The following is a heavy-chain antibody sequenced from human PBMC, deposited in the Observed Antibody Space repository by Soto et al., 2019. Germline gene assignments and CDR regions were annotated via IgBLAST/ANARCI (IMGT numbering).Heavy chain of an antibody. J-gene: IGHJ3*02. CDR2: IYYSGST. CDR1: GGSISSGGYY. D-gene: IGHD4-17*01. V-gene: IGHV4-31*03. CDR3: ARAPAYDYGDLYDAFDI. Sequence: QVQLQESGPGLVKPSQTLSLTCTVSGGSISSGGYYWSWIRQHPGKGLEWIGYIYYSGSTYYNPSLKSRVTISVDTSKNQFSRKLSSVTAADTAVYYCARAPAYDYGDLYDAFDIWGQGTMVTVSS.